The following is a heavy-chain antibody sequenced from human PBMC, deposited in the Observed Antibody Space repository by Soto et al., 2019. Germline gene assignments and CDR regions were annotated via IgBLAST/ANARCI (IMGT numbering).Heavy chain of an antibody. CDR3: ARHEWELPRDY. J-gene: IGHJ4*02. D-gene: IGHD1-26*01. Sequence: QLQLQESGPGLVKPSETLSLTCTVSGGSISSSSYYWGWIRQPPGKGLEWIGSIYYSGSTYYNPSLKSRVTISVDTSKNQFSLKLSSVTAADTAVYYCARHEWELPRDYWGQGTLVTVSS. CDR2: IYYSGST. CDR1: GGSISSSSYY. V-gene: IGHV4-39*01.